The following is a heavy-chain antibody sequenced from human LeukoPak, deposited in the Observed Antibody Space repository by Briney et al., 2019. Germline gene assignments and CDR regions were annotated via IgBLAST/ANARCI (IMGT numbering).Heavy chain of an antibody. D-gene: IGHD2-2*01. CDR3: AKTLTIFDY. CDR1: GFTFSSYA. V-gene: IGHV3-23*01. CDR2: IRGSGGST. J-gene: IGHJ4*02. Sequence: GGSLRLSCAASGFTFSSYAMSWVRQAPGKGREWVSTIRGSGGSTHYADPVKGRFTISRDNSKNTVYLQMNSLRAEDTAVYYCAKTLTIFDYWGQGTLVTVSS.